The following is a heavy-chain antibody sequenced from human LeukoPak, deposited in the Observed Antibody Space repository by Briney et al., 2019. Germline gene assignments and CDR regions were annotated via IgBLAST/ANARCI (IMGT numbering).Heavy chain of an antibody. CDR2: ISGSGDST. CDR1: GFTFSSYA. Sequence: SGGSLRLSCAASGFTFSSYAMSWVRQAPGKGLEWVSAISGSGDSTFYADSVKGRFTISRDNSKNTLYLQMNSLRAEDTAVYYCAKDPGSVLLWFGELDYWGQGTLVTVSS. D-gene: IGHD3-10*01. V-gene: IGHV3-23*01. CDR3: AKDPGSVLLWFGELDY. J-gene: IGHJ4*02.